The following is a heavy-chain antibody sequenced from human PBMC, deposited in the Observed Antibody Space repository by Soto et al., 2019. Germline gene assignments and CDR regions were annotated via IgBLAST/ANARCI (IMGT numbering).Heavy chain of an antibody. J-gene: IGHJ3*01. CDR1: GYTFTAYY. Sequence: GASVKVSCKASGYTFTAYYIYWVRQAPGQGLECMGWINPNSGGTDYAQKFQGRVTMTRDTSISTAYMELGRLRSDDTAVYYCAFTYFFDGSGYDDPFDVWGQGTMVTVSS. D-gene: IGHD3-22*01. CDR2: INPNSGGT. V-gene: IGHV1-2*02. CDR3: AFTYFFDGSGYDDPFDV.